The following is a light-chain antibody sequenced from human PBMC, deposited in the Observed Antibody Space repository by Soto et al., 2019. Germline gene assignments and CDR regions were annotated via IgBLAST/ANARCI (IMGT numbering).Light chain of an antibody. CDR1: SSDVGGYNY. CDR2: DVS. J-gene: IGLJ2*01. V-gene: IGLV2-14*01. Sequence: QSVLTQPASVSGSPGQSITISCTGTSSDVGGYNYVSWYQQHPGKAPKLMIYDVSNRPSGVSNRFSGSKSGNTASLTISGLQAEDEADYYCSSYTSSSTHVVFGGGTQLTLL. CDR3: SSYTSSSTHVV.